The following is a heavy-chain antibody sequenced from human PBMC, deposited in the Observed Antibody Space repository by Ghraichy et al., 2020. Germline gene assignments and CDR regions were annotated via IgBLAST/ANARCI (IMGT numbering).Heavy chain of an antibody. CDR2: IWYDGSNK. D-gene: IGHD6-19*01. Sequence: GGSLRLSCAASGFTFSSYGMHWVRQAPGKGLEWVAVIWYDGSNKYYADSVKGRFTISRDNSKNTLYLQMNSLRAEDTAVYYCARDRNYGCSGWYLGYYYYYGMDVWGQGTTVTVSS. CDR1: GFTFSSYG. CDR3: ARDRNYGCSGWYLGYYYYYGMDV. J-gene: IGHJ6*02. V-gene: IGHV3-33*01.